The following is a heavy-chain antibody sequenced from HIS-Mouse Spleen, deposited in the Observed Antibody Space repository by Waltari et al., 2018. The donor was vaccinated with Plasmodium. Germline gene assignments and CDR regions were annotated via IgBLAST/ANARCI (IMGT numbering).Heavy chain of an antibody. V-gene: IGHV3-7*01. CDR1: GCTFSSYW. J-gene: IGHJ2*01. D-gene: IGHD6-13*01. Sequence: EVQLVESGGGWVQPGGYLILSCAAFGCTFSSYWVSVVRQAPGKGLEWVANIKQDGSEKYYVDSVKGRFTISRDNAKNSLYLQMNSLRAEDTAVYYCASSWYWYFDLWGRGTLVTVSS. CDR2: IKQDGSEK. CDR3: ASSWYWYFDL.